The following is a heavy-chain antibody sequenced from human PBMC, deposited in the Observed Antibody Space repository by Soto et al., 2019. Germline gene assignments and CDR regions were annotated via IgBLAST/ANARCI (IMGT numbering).Heavy chain of an antibody. CDR1: GDSVSSGSYY. D-gene: IGHD2-21*02. Sequence: PSETLSLTCTVSGDSVSSGSYYWSWIRQPPGKGLEWIGYIYYSGSTNYNPSLKSRVTISVDTSKNQFSLKLSSVTAADTAVYYCARDSGRGVTAIAAFDIWGQGTMVTVSS. V-gene: IGHV4-61*01. CDR3: ARDSGRGVTAIAAFDI. CDR2: IYYSGST. J-gene: IGHJ3*02.